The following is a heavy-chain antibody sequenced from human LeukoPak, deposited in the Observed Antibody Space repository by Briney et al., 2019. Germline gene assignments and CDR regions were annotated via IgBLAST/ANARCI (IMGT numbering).Heavy chain of an antibody. CDR2: INSDGINT. Sequence: LPGGSLRLSCAASGFTFSNYWMHWVRQAPGKGLVWVSRINSDGINTSYADSVKGRFTISRDNAKNSLYLQMNSLRAEDMALYYCAKDGSSGRTGEFDYWGQGTLVTVSS. CDR1: GFTFSNYW. D-gene: IGHD6-19*01. J-gene: IGHJ4*02. V-gene: IGHV3-74*01. CDR3: AKDGSSGRTGEFDY.